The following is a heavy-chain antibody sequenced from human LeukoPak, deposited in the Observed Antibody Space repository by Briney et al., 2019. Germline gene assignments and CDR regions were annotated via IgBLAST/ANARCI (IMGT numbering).Heavy chain of an antibody. V-gene: IGHV3-48*01. CDR3: VRPRSVAATYEGMMDAFDI. CDR1: GFTFSSYS. D-gene: IGHD6-25*01. J-gene: IGHJ3*02. Sequence: PGGSLRLSCAASGFTFSSYSMNWVRQAPGKGLEWVSYISSSSSSIHYADSVKGRFTISRDNAKNSLYLQMNSLRAEDTAVYYCVRPRSVAATYEGMMDAFDIWGQGTMVTVSS. CDR2: ISSSSSSI.